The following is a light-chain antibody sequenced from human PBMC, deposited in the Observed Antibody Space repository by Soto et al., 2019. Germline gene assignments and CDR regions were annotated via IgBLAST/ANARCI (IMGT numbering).Light chain of an antibody. CDR3: QQYNSSYT. J-gene: IGKJ2*01. CDR1: QSISSW. CDR2: DAS. V-gene: IGKV1-5*01. Sequence: DIQMTQSPSTLSASVGDRVTITCRASQSISSWLAWYQQKPGKAPKLLIYDASSLESGVPSRFSGSGSGTEFTLTISSLQPDDFATYYCQQYNSSYTFGQGTKLGIK.